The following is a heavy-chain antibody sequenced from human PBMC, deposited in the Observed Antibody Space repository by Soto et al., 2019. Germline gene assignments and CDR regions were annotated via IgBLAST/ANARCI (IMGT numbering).Heavy chain of an antibody. Sequence: GGSLRLSCAASGFTFSHYSMNWVRQAPGKGLEWVSFISSSSSYIYYADSVKGRFTISRDNAKNSLYLQMNSLRAEDTAVYYCARDPRPSYESSGYYVSAYWGQGTQVTVSS. CDR1: GFTFSHYS. CDR3: ARDPRPSYESSGYYVSAY. V-gene: IGHV3-21*01. D-gene: IGHD3-22*01. CDR2: ISSSSSYI. J-gene: IGHJ4*02.